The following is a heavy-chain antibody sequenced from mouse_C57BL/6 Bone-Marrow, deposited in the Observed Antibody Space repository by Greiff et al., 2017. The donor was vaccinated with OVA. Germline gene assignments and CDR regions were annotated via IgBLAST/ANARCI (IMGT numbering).Heavy chain of an antibody. CDR2: IYPGDGDT. D-gene: IGHD1-1*01. CDR1: GYAFSSSW. Sequence: VQLQQSGPELVKPGASVKISCKASGYAFSSSWMNWVKQRPGKGLEWIGRIYPGDGDTNYNGKFKGKATLTADKSSSTAYMQLSSLTSEDSAVYVCASITTVVATRAMDYWGQGTSVTVSS. CDR3: ASITTVVATRAMDY. J-gene: IGHJ4*01. V-gene: IGHV1-82*01.